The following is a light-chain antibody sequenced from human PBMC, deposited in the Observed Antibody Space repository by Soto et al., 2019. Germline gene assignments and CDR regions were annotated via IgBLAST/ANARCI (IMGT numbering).Light chain of an antibody. J-gene: IGLJ3*02. CDR1: SSDVGTYDL. CDR2: EVF. V-gene: IGLV2-23*02. CDR3: CSYAGSSTWV. Sequence: QSALTQPASVSGSPGQSITISCSGASSDVGTYDLVSWYQQHPGKAPKLILYEVFKRPSGLSTRFSGSKSGNTASLTISGLQTEDEADYYCCSYAGSSTWVFGGGTKLTVL.